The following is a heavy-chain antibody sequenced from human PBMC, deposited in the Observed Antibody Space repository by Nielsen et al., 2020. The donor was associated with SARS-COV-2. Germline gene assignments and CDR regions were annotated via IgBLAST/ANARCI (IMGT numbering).Heavy chain of an antibody. D-gene: IGHD3-9*01. Sequence: GGSLRLSCAASGFTFSSYGMHWVRQAPGKGLEWVAVISYDGSNKYYADSVKGRFTISRDNSKNTLYLQMNSLRAEDTAVYYCAKDLSQVLRYFDWVRNYYYGMDVWGQGTTVTVSS. J-gene: IGHJ6*02. CDR2: ISYDGSNK. V-gene: IGHV3-30*18. CDR1: GFTFSSYG. CDR3: AKDLSQVLRYFDWVRNYYYGMDV.